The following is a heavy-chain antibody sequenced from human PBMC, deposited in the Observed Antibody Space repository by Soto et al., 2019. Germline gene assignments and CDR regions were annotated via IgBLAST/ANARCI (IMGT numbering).Heavy chain of an antibody. V-gene: IGHV3-66*01. CDR1: GFTVTSKY. D-gene: IGHD2-15*01. J-gene: IGHJ6*03. Sequence: EVQLVESGGVLVQPGGSLTLSCAGSGFTVTSKYMSWVRQAPGKGLEWVSLIQSGGSTFDADFVKRRFSISGDNSKNTVYLQMNSRRAEDTAVYYCARDDASCGGGRCYGVPMDGWGKGTTVTVSS. CDR3: ARDDASCGGGRCYGVPMDG. CDR2: IQSGGST.